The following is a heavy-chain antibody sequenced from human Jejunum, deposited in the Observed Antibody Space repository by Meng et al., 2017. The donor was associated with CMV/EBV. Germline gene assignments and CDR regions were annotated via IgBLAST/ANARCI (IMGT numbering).Heavy chain of an antibody. CDR2: ISWSSGYI. D-gene: IGHD5-18*01. V-gene: IGHV3-9*01. CDR3: AKDREGYSYGGIDF. J-gene: IGHJ4*02. CDR1: GFPLEDYA. Sequence: SGFPLEDYAMHWVRLAPGKGLEWVSGISWSSGYIGYADSVKGRFTISRDNAKNSLFLQMNSLRPDDTAFYYCAKDREGYSYGGIDFWGQGTRVTVSS.